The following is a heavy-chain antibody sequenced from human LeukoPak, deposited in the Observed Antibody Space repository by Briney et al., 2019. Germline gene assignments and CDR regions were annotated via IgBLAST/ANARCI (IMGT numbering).Heavy chain of an antibody. CDR1: GFTFSSYW. J-gene: IGHJ4*02. V-gene: IGHV3-7*01. Sequence: GGSLRLSCAASGFTFSSYWVSWVRQAPGKGLEWVANIKQDGSEKYYVDSVKGRFTISRDNAKNSLYLQMNSLRAEDTAVYYCARDGYSNYVYWGQGTLVTVSS. CDR2: IKQDGSEK. CDR3: ARDGYSNYVY. D-gene: IGHD4-11*01.